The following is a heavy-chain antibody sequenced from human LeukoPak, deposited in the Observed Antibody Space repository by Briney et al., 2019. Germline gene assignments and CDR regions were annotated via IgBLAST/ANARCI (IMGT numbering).Heavy chain of an antibody. CDR1: GGTFSSYA. J-gene: IGHJ4*02. D-gene: IGHD2-15*01. CDR2: IIPIFGTA. V-gene: IGHV1-69*13. Sequence: SVKVSCKASGGTFSSYAISWVRQAPGQGLEWMGGIIPIFGTANYAQKFQGRVTITADESTSTAYMELSSLRSEDTAMYYCARHVYCSGGSCYSVFDYWGQGTLVTVSS. CDR3: ARHVYCSGGSCYSVFDY.